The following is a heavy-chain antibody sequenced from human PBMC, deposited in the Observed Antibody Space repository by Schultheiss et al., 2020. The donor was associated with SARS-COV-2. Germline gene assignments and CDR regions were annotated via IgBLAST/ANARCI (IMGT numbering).Heavy chain of an antibody. CDR1: GGSFSGYY. D-gene: IGHD4-23*01. CDR3: ASAVRGNSNFDY. J-gene: IGHJ4*02. V-gene: IGHV4-59*10. Sequence: SETLSLTCAVYGGSFSGYYWSWIRQPAGKGLEWIGRIYTSGSTNYNPSLKSRVTMSVDTSKNQFSLKLSSVTAADTAVYYCASAVRGNSNFDYWGQGTLVTVSS. CDR2: IYTSGST.